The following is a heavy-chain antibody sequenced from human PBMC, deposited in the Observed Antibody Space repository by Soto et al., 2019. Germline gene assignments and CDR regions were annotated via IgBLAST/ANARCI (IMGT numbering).Heavy chain of an antibody. CDR2: IWYDASNK. CDR3: AKDLAAGPYGIDV. V-gene: IGHV3-30*02. Sequence: PGGSLRLSCAASGFTFSTYAMHWVRQAPGKGLEWVAVIWYDASNKYHADSVKGRFTISRDNSKNTLYLQMNSLRAEDTAVYYCAKDLAAGPYGIDVWGQGTTVTVSS. J-gene: IGHJ6*02. CDR1: GFTFSTYA. D-gene: IGHD6-25*01.